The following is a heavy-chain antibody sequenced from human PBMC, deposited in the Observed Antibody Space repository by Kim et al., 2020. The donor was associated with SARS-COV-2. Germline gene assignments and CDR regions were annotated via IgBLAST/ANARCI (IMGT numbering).Heavy chain of an antibody. D-gene: IGHD6-13*01. CDR3: ARGLAAAGTPSIYYYYGMDV. J-gene: IGHJ6*02. Sequence: SETLSLTCTVSGGSISSYYWSWIRQPPGKGLEWIGYIYYSGSTNYNPSLKSRVTISVDTSKNQFYLKLSSVTAADTAVYYCARGLAAAGTPSIYYYYGMDVWGQGTTVTVSS. CDR2: IYYSGST. CDR1: GGSISSYY. V-gene: IGHV4-59*01.